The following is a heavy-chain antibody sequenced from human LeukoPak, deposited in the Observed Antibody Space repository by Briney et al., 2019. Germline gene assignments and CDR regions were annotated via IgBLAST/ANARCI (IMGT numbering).Heavy chain of an antibody. CDR1: GGSFSGYY. V-gene: IGHV3-53*01. CDR3: ATYRQVLLPFES. CDR2: IFPSGGEI. J-gene: IGHJ4*02. Sequence: QASETLSLTCAVYGGSFSGYYWSWVRQPPGKGLEWVSSIFPSGGEIHYADSVRGRFTISRDNSKSTLSLQMNSLRAEDTAIYYCATYRQVLLPFESWGQGTLVTVSS. D-gene: IGHD2-8*02.